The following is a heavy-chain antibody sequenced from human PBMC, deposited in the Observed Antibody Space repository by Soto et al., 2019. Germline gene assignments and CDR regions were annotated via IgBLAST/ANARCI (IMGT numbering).Heavy chain of an antibody. V-gene: IGHV4-34*01. Sequence: QVQLQQWGAGLLKPSETLSLTCAVYGGSFSGYYWSWIRQPPGKGLEWIGEINHSGSTNYNPSLKSRVTISVDTSKNPFSLKLSSVAAADTAVYYCASQYVPRGSYYYYYGMDVWGQGTTVTVSS. CDR3: ASQYVPRGSYYYYYGMDV. CDR2: INHSGST. CDR1: GGSFSGYY. J-gene: IGHJ6*02. D-gene: IGHD3-10*01.